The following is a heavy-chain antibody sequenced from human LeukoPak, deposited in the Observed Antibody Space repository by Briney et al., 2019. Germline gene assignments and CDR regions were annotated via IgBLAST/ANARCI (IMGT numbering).Heavy chain of an antibody. D-gene: IGHD5-12*01. V-gene: IGHV3-48*03. CDR1: GFNVGSYE. J-gene: IGHJ3*02. CDR2: IGPGDRTL. Sequence: GGSLRLSCSPSGFNVGSYEMNWVRQAPGKGLEWLSNIGPGDRTLYNADTVQGRFTISRDNAKNSVYLQMSSLRDEDTGVYYCAREGIAGPSGYDAFDIWGQGTVVTVSS. CDR3: AREGIAGPSGYDAFDI.